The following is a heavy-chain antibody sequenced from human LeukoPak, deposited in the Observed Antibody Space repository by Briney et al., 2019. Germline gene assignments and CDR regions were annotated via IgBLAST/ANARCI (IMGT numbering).Heavy chain of an antibody. V-gene: IGHV4-59*08. CDR3: ARNIVGATIGWFDP. D-gene: IGHD1-26*01. CDR1: GGSISSYY. Sequence: SETLSLTCTVSGGSISSYYWSWIRQPPGKGLEWIGYIYYSGSTNYNPSLKSRVTISVDTSKNQFSLKLSSVTAADTAVYYCARNIVGATIGWFDPWGQGTLVTVSS. CDR2: IYYSGST. J-gene: IGHJ5*02.